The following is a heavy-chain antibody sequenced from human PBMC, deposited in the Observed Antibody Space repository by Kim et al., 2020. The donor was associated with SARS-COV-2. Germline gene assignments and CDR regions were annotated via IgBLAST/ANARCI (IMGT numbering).Heavy chain of an antibody. J-gene: IGHJ4*02. Sequence: STNTAAAVKGTFTIHRDNSKHTLYLQMNSLGAEDTAVYYCAIPPGTTSDYWGQGTLVTVSS. V-gene: IGHV3-23*01. CDR3: AIPPGTTSDY. D-gene: IGHD1-26*01. CDR2: ST.